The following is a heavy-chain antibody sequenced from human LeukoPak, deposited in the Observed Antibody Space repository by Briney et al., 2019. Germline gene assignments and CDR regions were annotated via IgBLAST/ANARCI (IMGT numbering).Heavy chain of an antibody. Sequence: KPSETLTLTCSVSGGSISSYYWSWIRQPPGKGLEWIGYIYYSGSTNYNPSLKSRVTISVDTSKNQFSLILSSVTAADTAVYYCARHIGTISSGYYPYCGQGTLVTVSS. CDR1: GGSISSYY. D-gene: IGHD3-22*01. CDR3: ARHIGTISSGYYPY. CDR2: IYYSGST. J-gene: IGHJ4*02. V-gene: IGHV4-59*08.